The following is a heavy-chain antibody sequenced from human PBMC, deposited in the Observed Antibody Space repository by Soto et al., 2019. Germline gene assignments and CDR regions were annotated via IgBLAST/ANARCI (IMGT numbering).Heavy chain of an antibody. CDR2: INSDGIST. D-gene: IGHD4-17*01. CDR3: ARAGDYGYYVFDAFDI. Sequence: GGSLRLSCAASGFTFISYWMHWVRQAPWKGLVWVSRINSDGISTSYADSVKGRFTISRDNAKNTLYLQMNSLRAEDTAVYYCARAGDYGYYVFDAFDILGQRTMVAVSS. CDR1: GFTFISYW. J-gene: IGHJ3*02. V-gene: IGHV3-74*01.